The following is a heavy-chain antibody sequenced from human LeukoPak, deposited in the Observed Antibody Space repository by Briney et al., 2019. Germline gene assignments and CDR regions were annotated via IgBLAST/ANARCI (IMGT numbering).Heavy chain of an antibody. CDR2: IFCEFGVP. J-gene: IGHJ3*01. CDR1: GWTLGCYA. D-gene: IGHD3-16*01. Sequence: SVPVSCMVCGWTLGCYAIDRAGSGPGPGLEWIEEIFCEFGVPNYAQKSQGRVTLTADESTSTAYMELSNLRSEATAVYYCVRGRVMRGTYYVAGQDALDVWGQGTMVTVSS. V-gene: IGHV1-69*01. CDR3: VRGRVMRGTYYVAGQDALDV.